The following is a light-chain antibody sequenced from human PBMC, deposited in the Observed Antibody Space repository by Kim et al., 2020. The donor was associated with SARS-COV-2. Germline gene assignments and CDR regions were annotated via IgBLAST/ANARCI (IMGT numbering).Light chain of an antibody. Sequence: DIQMTQSPSAMSASVGDRVTITCRASQDIGNFLAWFQQKPGKVPQRLIYAASNLQSGVPSRFSGSGSGTDFTLTISSLQPEDFATYYCLQHNDFPLTFGGGTKVDIK. CDR1: QDIGNF. V-gene: IGKV1-17*03. J-gene: IGKJ4*01. CDR2: AAS. CDR3: LQHNDFPLT.